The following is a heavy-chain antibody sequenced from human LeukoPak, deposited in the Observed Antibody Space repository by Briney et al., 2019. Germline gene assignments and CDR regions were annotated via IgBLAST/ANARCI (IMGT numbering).Heavy chain of an antibody. CDR2: INPNSGGT. CDR3: ARDTGIAAAPPRDY. J-gene: IGHJ4*02. D-gene: IGHD6-13*01. Sequence: GASVKVSCKASEYTFTGYYMHWVRQAPGQGLEWMGRINPNSGGTNYAQKFQGRVTMTRDTSISSAYMELSRLRSDDTAVYYCARDTGIAAAPPRDYWGQGTLVTVSS. V-gene: IGHV1-2*06. CDR1: EYTFTGYY.